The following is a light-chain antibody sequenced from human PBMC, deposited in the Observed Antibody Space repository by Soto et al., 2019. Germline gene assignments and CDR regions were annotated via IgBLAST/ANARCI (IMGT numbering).Light chain of an antibody. J-gene: IGLJ2*01. CDR3: SSYTSSGSFVV. CDR1: SSDVGGYNY. V-gene: IGLV2-14*01. CDR2: DVS. Sequence: QSALTQPASVSGSPGQSITISCTGTSSDVGGYNYVSWYQQHPGKAPKVIIYDVSNRPSGVSNRFSGSKSGNTASLTISGLQAEDEADYYCSSYTSSGSFVVFGGGTQLTVL.